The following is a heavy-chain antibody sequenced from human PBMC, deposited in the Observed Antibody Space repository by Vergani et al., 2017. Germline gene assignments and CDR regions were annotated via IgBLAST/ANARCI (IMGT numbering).Heavy chain of an antibody. CDR1: GYSFTSYW. CDR2: IYPGDSDT. V-gene: IGHV5-51*03. J-gene: IGHJ6*03. D-gene: IGHD2-15*01. Sequence: EVQLVQSGAEVKKPGESLKISCKGSGYSFTSYWIGWVRQMPGKGLEWMGIIYPGDSDTRYSPSFQGQVTIPADKSISTAYLQWSSLKASATAVYYWARRSEPRGYLRAYYYYMDVWGKGTTVTVSS. CDR3: ARRSEPRGYLRAYYYYMDV.